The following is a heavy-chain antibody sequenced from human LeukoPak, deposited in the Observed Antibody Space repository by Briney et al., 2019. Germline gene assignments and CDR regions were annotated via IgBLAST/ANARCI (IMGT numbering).Heavy chain of an antibody. V-gene: IGHV1-8*01. CDR1: GYTFTTYD. J-gene: IGHJ3*02. CDR3: ATAFSLSTTVTTSGAFDI. CDR2: MDPNSGNT. D-gene: IGHD4-17*01. Sequence: ASVKVSCKASGYTFTTYDINWVRQATGQGLEWMGWMDPNSGNTGYAQKFQGRVTMTRNTSIRTAYMELSSLRSEDTAVYYCATAFSLSTTVTTSGAFDIWGQGTMVTVSS.